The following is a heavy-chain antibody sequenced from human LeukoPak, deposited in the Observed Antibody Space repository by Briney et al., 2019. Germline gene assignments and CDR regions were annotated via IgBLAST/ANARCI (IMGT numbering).Heavy chain of an antibody. V-gene: IGHV3-74*01. CDR1: GSTFSSYW. CDR2: INSDGSST. Sequence: GGSLRLSCAASGSTFSSYWMHWVRQAPGKGPVWVSRINSDGSSTSYADSVKGRFTISRDNAKNTLYLQMNSLRAEDTAVYYCATGERHGFDIWGQGTMVTVSS. CDR3: ATGERHGFDI. J-gene: IGHJ3*02.